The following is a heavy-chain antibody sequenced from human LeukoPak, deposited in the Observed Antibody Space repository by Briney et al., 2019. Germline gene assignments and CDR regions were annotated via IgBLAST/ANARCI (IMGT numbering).Heavy chain of an antibody. CDR1: GGSFSGYY. Sequence: KPSETLSLTCAVYGGSFSGYYWSWIRQPPGKGLEWIGEINHSGSTNYNPSLKSRVTISVDTSKNQFSLKLSSVTAADTAVYYCARGNRQSRCSGGSCPPVGRYYYYYYGMDVWGQGTTVTVSS. CDR3: ARGNRQSRCSGGSCPPVGRYYYYYYGMDV. J-gene: IGHJ6*02. D-gene: IGHD2-15*01. V-gene: IGHV4-34*01. CDR2: INHSGST.